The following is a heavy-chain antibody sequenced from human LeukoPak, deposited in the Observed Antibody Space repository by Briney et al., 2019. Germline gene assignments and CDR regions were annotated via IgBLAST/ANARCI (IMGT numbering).Heavy chain of an antibody. CDR2: ISSNGGST. Sequence: PGGSLRLSCAASGFTFSSYAMHWVRQAPGKGLEYVSAISSNGGSTYYANSVKGRFTISRDNSKNTLYLQMGSLRAEDMAVYYCARDRAPGIAVAGTFYYWGQGTLVTVSS. CDR3: ARDRAPGIAVAGTFYY. D-gene: IGHD6-19*01. J-gene: IGHJ4*02. CDR1: GFTFSSYA. V-gene: IGHV3-64*01.